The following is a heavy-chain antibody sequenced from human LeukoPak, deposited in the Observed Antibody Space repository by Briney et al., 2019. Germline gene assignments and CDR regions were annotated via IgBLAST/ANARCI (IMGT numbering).Heavy chain of an antibody. D-gene: IGHD4-17*01. Sequence: ASVKVSCKASGYPFNNYDINWVRQATGQGLEWMGWMNPHSGKTGYAQNFQGRVTMTRDTSISTAYMELSSLRSEDTAVYYCARLSSHYGDYKVDPWGQGTLVTVSS. V-gene: IGHV1-8*01. J-gene: IGHJ5*02. CDR2: MNPHSGKT. CDR1: GYPFNNYD. CDR3: ARLSSHYGDYKVDP.